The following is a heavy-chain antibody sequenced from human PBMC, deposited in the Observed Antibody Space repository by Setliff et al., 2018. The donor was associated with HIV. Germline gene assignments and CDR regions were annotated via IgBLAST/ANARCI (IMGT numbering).Heavy chain of an antibody. D-gene: IGHD3-3*01. CDR3: ARGSRQLTSFGVVFKTNYYFMDV. J-gene: IGHJ6*03. V-gene: IGHV4-34*01. Sequence: SETLSLTCAVYGGSFSGYYWSWIRQPPGKGLEWIGAINHDRTTNYNPSPKSRVTISVDTSKNQFSLTLNSVTAADPAVYYCARGSRQLTSFGVVFKTNYYFMDVWGKGTAVTVSS. CDR2: INHDRTT. CDR1: GGSFSGYY.